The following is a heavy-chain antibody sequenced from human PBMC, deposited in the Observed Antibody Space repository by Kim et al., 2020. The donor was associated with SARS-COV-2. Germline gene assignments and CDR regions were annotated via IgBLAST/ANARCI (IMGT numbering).Heavy chain of an antibody. Sequence: ASVKVSCKASGYTFTSYGISWVRQAPGQGLEWMGWISAYNGNTNYAQKLQGRVTMTTDTSTSTAYMELRSLRSDDTAVYYCARDHLTYFDWLPEYYYYGMDVWAKGPRSPSP. V-gene: IGHV1-18*04. D-gene: IGHD3-9*01. CDR1: GYTFTSYG. J-gene: IGHJ6*02. CDR2: ISAYNGNT. CDR3: ARDHLTYFDWLPEYYYYGMDV.